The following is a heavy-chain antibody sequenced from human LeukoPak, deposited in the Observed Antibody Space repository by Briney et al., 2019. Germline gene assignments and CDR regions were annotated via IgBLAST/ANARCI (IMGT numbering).Heavy chain of an antibody. CDR2: ISSGSSYI. J-gene: IGHJ6*02. CDR3: ARETTAVAALDV. Sequence: GGSLRLSCAASGFTFSSTSMNWVRQAPGKGLEWVSSISSGSSYIFYADSVKGRFTISRDNAKNSLYLQMNSLRAEDTAVYYCARETTAVAALDVWGQGTTVTVSS. V-gene: IGHV3-21*01. CDR1: GFTFSSTS. D-gene: IGHD6-19*01.